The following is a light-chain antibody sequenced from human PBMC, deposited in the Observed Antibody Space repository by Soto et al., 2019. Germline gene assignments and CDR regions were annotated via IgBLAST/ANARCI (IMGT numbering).Light chain of an antibody. Sequence: DIQMTQSPSTLSASVGDRVTITCRASQSIGSWLAWYQQKPGKAPKLLIYKASSLESGVPSRFSGSGSGTEFTLTISSLQPDDFTPYYCQQYDSYLWTFGQGTKVEVK. V-gene: IGKV1-5*03. CDR3: QQYDSYLWT. J-gene: IGKJ1*01. CDR2: KAS. CDR1: QSIGSW.